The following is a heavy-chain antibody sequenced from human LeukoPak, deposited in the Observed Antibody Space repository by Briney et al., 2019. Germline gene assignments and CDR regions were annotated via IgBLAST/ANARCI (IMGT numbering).Heavy chain of an antibody. Sequence: GGSLRLSCAASGFTVSSNYMSWVRQAPGKGLEWVSVIYSGGSTYYADSVKGRFTISRDNSKNTLYLQMNSLRDEDTAVYYCARAPRGGYSGSYLDYWGQGTLVTVSS. CDR3: ARAPRGGYSGSYLDY. D-gene: IGHD1-26*01. V-gene: IGHV3-66*01. CDR1: GFTVSSNY. J-gene: IGHJ4*02. CDR2: IYSGGST.